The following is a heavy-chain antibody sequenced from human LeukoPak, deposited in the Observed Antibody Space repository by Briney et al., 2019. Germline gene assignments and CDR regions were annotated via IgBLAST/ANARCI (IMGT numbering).Heavy chain of an antibody. D-gene: IGHD2-2*02. CDR2: ISVSGDRT. CDR3: AKIIVVLPSTISNPYYFDY. J-gene: IGHJ4*02. Sequence: PGGSLRLSCAASGFNFSTYVMSWVRQAPGKGLESVSIISVSGDRTAYADSVKGRFTISRDDSKNTLFLQMSSLRAEDTAVYYCAKIIVVLPSTISNPYYFDYWGQGTLVTVSS. V-gene: IGHV3-23*01. CDR1: GFNFSTYV.